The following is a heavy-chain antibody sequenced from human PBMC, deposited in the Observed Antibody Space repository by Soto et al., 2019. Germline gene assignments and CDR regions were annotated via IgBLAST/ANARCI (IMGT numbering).Heavy chain of an antibody. CDR3: ARDGTPEADYIGMDV. D-gene: IGHD4-4*01. V-gene: IGHV3-7*01. J-gene: IGHJ6*02. CDR2: IKQDGSEK. CDR1: GFTFSSYW. Sequence: GSLRLSCAASGFTFSSYWIICFRHSPFKGLEWVANIKQDGSEKYYVDSVKGRFTISRDNAKNSLYLQMNSLRAEDTAVYYCARDGTPEADYIGMDVWGQGTTVTVSS.